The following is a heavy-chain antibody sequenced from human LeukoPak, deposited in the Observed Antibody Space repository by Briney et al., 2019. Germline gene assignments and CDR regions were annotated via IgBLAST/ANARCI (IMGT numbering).Heavy chain of an antibody. Sequence: PGGSLRLSCAASGFTFSSYGMHWVRQAPGKGLEWVANIKHDGSEYYADSLKGRFTISRDNAQNSVYLQMNSLRAEDTAVYYCARDRFWRGVYNFNSWGRGTQVTISS. CDR2: IKHDGSE. V-gene: IGHV3-7*01. J-gene: IGHJ4*02. CDR1: GFTFSSYG. CDR3: ARDRFWRGVYNFNS. D-gene: IGHD3-3*01.